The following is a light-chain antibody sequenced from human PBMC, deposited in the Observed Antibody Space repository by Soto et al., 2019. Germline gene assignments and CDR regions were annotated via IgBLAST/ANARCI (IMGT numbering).Light chain of an antibody. J-gene: IGKJ4*01. V-gene: IGKV3-11*01. CDR1: QSVSSY. Sequence: EIMLTQSPATLSLSPGERATLSCRASQSVSSYLAWYQQKPGQAPRLLIYDASNRATGIPARFSGSGSGTDFTLTISSLQSEDFAVYYCQQYNNWPLLTFGGGTKVDIK. CDR3: QQYNNWPLLT. CDR2: DAS.